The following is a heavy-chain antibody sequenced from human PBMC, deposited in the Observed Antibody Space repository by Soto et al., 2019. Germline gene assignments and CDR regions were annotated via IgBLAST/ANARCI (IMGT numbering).Heavy chain of an antibody. D-gene: IGHD1-26*01. J-gene: IGHJ5*02. CDR3: ARETGFSGSWAPEA. Sequence: QVQLQESGPGQVKPSQTLSLTCIVSGASITSGGYYWSWIRQHPGKGLQWLGYIYYRGNTFYNPSLKSRVSISIDTSKNQFSLNLTSVTAADTAVYFCARETGFSGSWAPEAWGQGTLVSVSS. CDR2: IYYRGNT. V-gene: IGHV4-31*03. CDR1: GASITSGGYY.